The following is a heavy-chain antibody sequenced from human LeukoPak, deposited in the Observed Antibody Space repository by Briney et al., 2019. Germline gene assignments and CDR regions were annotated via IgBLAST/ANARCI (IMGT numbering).Heavy chain of an antibody. D-gene: IGHD3-10*01. CDR2: INHSGST. V-gene: IGHV4-34*01. J-gene: IGHJ6*02. Sequence: SETLSLTCTVSGGSISSYYWSWIRQPPGKGLEWIGEINHSGSTNYNPSLKSRVTISVDTSKSQFSLKLSSVTAADTAVYYCARKHVLLWFGELSRGMDVWGQGTTVTVSS. CDR1: GGSISSYY. CDR3: ARKHVLLWFGELSRGMDV.